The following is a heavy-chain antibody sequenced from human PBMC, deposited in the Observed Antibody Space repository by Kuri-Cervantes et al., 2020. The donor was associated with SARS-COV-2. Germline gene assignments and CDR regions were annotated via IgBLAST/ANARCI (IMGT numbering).Heavy chain of an antibody. V-gene: IGHV1-18*01. CDR2: ISAYNGNT. D-gene: IGHD2-2*01. Sequence: ASVKVSCKASGYTFTSYGISWVRQAPGQGLEWMGWISAYNGNTNYAQKLQGRVTMTTDTSTSTAYMELSSLRSEDTAVYYCASTSPSYCSSTSCYWHYMDVWGKGTTVTVSS. CDR1: GYTFTSYG. J-gene: IGHJ6*03. CDR3: ASTSPSYCSSTSCYWHYMDV.